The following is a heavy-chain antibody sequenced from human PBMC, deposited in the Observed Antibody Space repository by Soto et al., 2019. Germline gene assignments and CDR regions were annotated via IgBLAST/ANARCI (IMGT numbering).Heavy chain of an antibody. Sequence: SETLSLTCTVSGGSISSYYWSWIRQPPGKGLEWIGYIYYRGSTNYNPSLKSRVTISVDTSKNQFSLKLSSVTAADTAVYYCARLRIAAAGLDAFDIWGQGTMVTVSS. J-gene: IGHJ3*02. V-gene: IGHV4-59*08. CDR3: ARLRIAAAGLDAFDI. D-gene: IGHD6-13*01. CDR2: IYYRGST. CDR1: GGSISSYY.